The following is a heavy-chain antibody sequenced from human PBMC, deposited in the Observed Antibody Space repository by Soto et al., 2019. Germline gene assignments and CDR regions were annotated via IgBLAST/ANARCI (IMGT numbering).Heavy chain of an antibody. CDR2: IIPIFGTA. J-gene: IGHJ3*02. CDR3: AGHAGRTYYDILTGPFDI. Sequence: SVKVSCKASGGTFSSYAISWVRQAPGQGLEWMGGIIPIFGTANYAQKFQGRVTITADESTSTAYMELSSLRSEDTAVYYCAGHAGRTYYDILTGPFDIWGQGTMVTVSS. V-gene: IGHV1-69*13. CDR1: GGTFSSYA. D-gene: IGHD3-9*01.